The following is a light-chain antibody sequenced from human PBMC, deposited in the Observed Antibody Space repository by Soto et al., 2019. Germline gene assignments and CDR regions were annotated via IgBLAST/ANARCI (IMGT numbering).Light chain of an antibody. CDR3: QQYGSSPPS. CDR1: QSVSKNF. J-gene: IGKJ4*01. V-gene: IGKV3-20*01. CDR2: GAS. Sequence: EIVLTQSPGTLSLSPGERATLSCRASQSVSKNFLAWYQQKPGQAPRLLISGASNRATGIPDRFSGSGSGTDFSLTIDSLEPEDLAVYFCQQYGSSPPSVGGGTKVAIK.